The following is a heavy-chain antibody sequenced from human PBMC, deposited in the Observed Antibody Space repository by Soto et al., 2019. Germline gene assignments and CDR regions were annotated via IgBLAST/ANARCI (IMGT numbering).Heavy chain of an antibody. D-gene: IGHD6-6*01. CDR3: ASSSPRNWFDP. Sequence: PSETLSLTCTVSGGSISSSSYYWGWIRQPPGKGLEWIGSIYYSGSTYYNPSLKSRVTISVDTSKNQFSLKLSSVTAADTAVYYCASSSPRNWFDPWGQGTLVTVSS. CDR1: GGSISSSSYY. J-gene: IGHJ5*02. CDR2: IYYSGST. V-gene: IGHV4-39*01.